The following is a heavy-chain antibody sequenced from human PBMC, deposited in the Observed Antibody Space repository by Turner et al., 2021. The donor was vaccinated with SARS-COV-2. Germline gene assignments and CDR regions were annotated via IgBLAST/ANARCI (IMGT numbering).Heavy chain of an antibody. CDR3: ATGVAVTGTPSAYYYYYGMDV. V-gene: IGHV1-24*01. Sequence: QVQLVQSGAEVKKPGASVKVSCKVAGYTHTELSMHWVRQAPGKGLEWMGGFDPEDGETIYAQKFQGRVTMTEDTSTDTAYMELSSLRSEDTAVYYCATGVAVTGTPSAYYYYYGMDVWGQGTTVTVSS. D-gene: IGHD6-19*01. J-gene: IGHJ6*02. CDR1: GYTHTELS. CDR2: FDPEDGET.